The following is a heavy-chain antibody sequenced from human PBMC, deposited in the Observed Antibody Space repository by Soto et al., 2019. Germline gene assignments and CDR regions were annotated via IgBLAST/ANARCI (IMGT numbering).Heavy chain of an antibody. D-gene: IGHD3-3*01. CDR1: GYTFTNSG. V-gene: IGHV1-18*01. CDR2: IRVNNGDT. J-gene: IGHJ5*02. Sequence: ASVKVSCKASGYTFTNSGLSWVRQAPGQGLEWVGWIRVNNGDTHYAQKLQGRVTMTTDTSTSTAFMELRSLRSDDTAVYYCARDGNLNYDFWRNGYNWFDPWGQGTLVTVSS. CDR3: ARDGNLNYDFWRNGYNWFDP.